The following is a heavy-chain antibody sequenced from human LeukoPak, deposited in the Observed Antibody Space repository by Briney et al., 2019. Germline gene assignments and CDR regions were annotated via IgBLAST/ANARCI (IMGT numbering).Heavy chain of an antibody. CDR1: GFTVSSYG. Sequence: GGTLRLSCAASGFTVSSYGMSWVRQAPGKGLEWVSAISGSGGSTYYADSVKGRFTISRDKSKNTLYLQMNSLRAEDTAVYYCAKLKGQSGNYGDSLHRSRFPFDIWGQGTMVTVSS. CDR3: AKLKGQSGNYGDSLHRSRFPFDI. D-gene: IGHD1-26*01. J-gene: IGHJ3*02. V-gene: IGHV3-23*01. CDR2: ISGSGGST.